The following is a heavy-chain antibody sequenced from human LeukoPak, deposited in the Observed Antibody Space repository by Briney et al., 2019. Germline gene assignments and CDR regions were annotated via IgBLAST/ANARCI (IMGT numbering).Heavy chain of an antibody. Sequence: PSETLSLTCTVSGGSISSYYWSWIRQPAGKGLEWIGRIYTSGNTNYNPSLKSRVTMSVDTSKNQFSLKLSSVTAADTAVYYCARDTRIMITFGENDAFDIWGQGTMVTVSS. V-gene: IGHV4-4*07. CDR2: IYTSGNT. CDR3: ARDTRIMITFGENDAFDI. J-gene: IGHJ3*02. D-gene: IGHD3-16*01. CDR1: GGSISSYY.